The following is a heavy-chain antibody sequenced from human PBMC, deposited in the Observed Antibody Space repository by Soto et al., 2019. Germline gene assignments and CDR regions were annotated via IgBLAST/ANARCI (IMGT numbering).Heavy chain of an antibody. CDR2: VSSTGSS. D-gene: IGHD6-13*01. Sequence: PSETLSLTCTVSGDSISNYYWSWIRQSAEKRLEWIGRVSSTGSSYYNPSPKSRVTISVDTSKNQVSLNLTSVTAADTAVYYCARGVPAAGTDWFDPWGQGTLVTVSS. J-gene: IGHJ5*02. V-gene: IGHV4-4*07. CDR1: GDSISNYY. CDR3: ARGVPAAGTDWFDP.